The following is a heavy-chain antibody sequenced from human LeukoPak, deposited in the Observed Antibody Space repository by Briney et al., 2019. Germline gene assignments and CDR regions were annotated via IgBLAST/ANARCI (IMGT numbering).Heavy chain of an antibody. CDR3: AKDTSLTYYDILTGYSRRAEYFQH. Sequence: GGSLRLSCAASGFAFSAYAMSWVRQAPGKGLEWVSAISGTGFTTYYADSVKGRFTISRDNSKNTLYLQLNSLRAEDTAAYYCAKDTSLTYYDILTGYSRRAEYFQHWGQGTLVTVSS. D-gene: IGHD3-9*01. CDR1: GFAFSAYA. J-gene: IGHJ1*01. CDR2: ISGTGFTT. V-gene: IGHV3-23*01.